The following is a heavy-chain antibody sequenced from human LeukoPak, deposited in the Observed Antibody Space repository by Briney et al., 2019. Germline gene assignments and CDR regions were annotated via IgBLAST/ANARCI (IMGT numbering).Heavy chain of an antibody. CDR3: ARTDEIVGASNWFDP. J-gene: IGHJ5*02. Sequence: GASVKVSGKASGYTFTSYGISWVRQAPGQGLEWMGWISAYNGNTNYAQKLQGRVTMTTDTSTSTAYMELRSLRSDDTAVYYCARTDEIVGASNWFDPWGQGTLVTVSS. CDR2: ISAYNGNT. V-gene: IGHV1-18*01. D-gene: IGHD1-26*01. CDR1: GYTFTSYG.